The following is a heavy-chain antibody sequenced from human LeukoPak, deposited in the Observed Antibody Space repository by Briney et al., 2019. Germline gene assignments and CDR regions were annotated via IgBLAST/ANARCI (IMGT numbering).Heavy chain of an antibody. D-gene: IGHD6-19*01. CDR3: ARAEVQQWLRLGYGY. J-gene: IGHJ4*02. CDR2: ISYDGINR. V-gene: IGHV3-30*07. CDR1: GFTFSSYA. Sequence: GGSLRLSCAASGFTFSSYALHWVRQAPSKGLEWVALISYDGINRYYADSVKGRFTISRDNSKNTLYLQMNSLRAEDTAVYYCARAEVQQWLRLGYGYWGQGTLVTVSS.